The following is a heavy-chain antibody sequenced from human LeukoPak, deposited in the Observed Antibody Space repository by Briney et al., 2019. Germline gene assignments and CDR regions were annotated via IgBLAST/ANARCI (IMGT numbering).Heavy chain of an antibody. CDR3: ARVGLYDFWSGYLVDY. V-gene: IGHV4-38-2*02. Sequence: SETLSLTCTVSGYSISSGYYWGWIRQPPGKGLEWIGSIYHSGSTYYHPSLKSRVTISVDTSKNQFSLKLSSVTAADTAVYYCARVGLYDFWSGYLVDYWGQGTLVTVSS. D-gene: IGHD3-3*01. CDR1: GYSISSGYY. CDR2: IYHSGST. J-gene: IGHJ4*02.